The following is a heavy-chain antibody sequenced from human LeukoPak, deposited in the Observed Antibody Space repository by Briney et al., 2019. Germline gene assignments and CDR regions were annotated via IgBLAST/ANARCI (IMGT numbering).Heavy chain of an antibody. V-gene: IGHV1-2*06. D-gene: IGHD3-22*01. J-gene: IGHJ4*02. CDR2: INPNGGGT. CDR1: GYISTGDY. Sequence: ASVKVSCTASGYISTGDYIHWVRQAPGQGLEWMGRINPNGGGTNYAQKFQGRVTMTRDTSISTAYMELSRLRSDDTAVYYCARGMPGDSSGYRLFDYWGQGTLVTVSS. CDR3: ARGMPGDSSGYRLFDY.